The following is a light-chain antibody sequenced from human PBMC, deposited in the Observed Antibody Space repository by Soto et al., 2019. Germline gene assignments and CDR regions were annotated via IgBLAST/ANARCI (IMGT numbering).Light chain of an antibody. V-gene: IGLV2-8*01. CDR1: SSDVGGYNY. CDR2: EVS. J-gene: IGLJ2*01. Sequence: QSALTQPTSASGSPGQSVTISCTGTSSDVGGYNYVSWYQQHPGKAPKLMIYEVSKRPSGVPDRFSGSKSGNTASLIVSGLQAEDEADYYCSSYAGRDNLLFGGGTKLTVL. CDR3: SSYAGRDNLL.